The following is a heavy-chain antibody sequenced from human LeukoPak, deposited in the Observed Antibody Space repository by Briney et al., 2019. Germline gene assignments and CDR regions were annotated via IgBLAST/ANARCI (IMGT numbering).Heavy chain of an antibody. D-gene: IGHD3/OR15-3a*01. CDR1: GGSIGSYY. Sequence: PSETMSLACTVSGGSIGSYYWSWIRQPPGKWLEWDGTIYHCGSTTYYPSLKSRVTISVDTSKNQVSLKLNSVTAADTAVYYWARRYVSDFWTGYCARYFDYWGQGALVTVSS. CDR3: ARRYVSDFWTGYCARYFDY. J-gene: IGHJ4*02. V-gene: IGHV4-59*05. CDR2: IYHCGST.